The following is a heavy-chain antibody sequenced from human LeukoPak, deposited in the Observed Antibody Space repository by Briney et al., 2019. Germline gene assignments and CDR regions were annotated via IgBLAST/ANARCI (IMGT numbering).Heavy chain of an antibody. J-gene: IGHJ4*02. CDR2: IKQDGSET. Sequence: AGGSLRLSCAASGFTFVNFWMSWVRQAPGKGPEWVANIKQDGSETYYLDSVKGRFTVSRDNAKDPLYLQMNTLRPEDTAVYYCARDPQYSYDDTGTFDSWGQGTLVTVSS. V-gene: IGHV3-7*01. CDR1: GFTFVNFW. CDR3: ARDPQYSYDDTGTFDS. D-gene: IGHD3-22*01.